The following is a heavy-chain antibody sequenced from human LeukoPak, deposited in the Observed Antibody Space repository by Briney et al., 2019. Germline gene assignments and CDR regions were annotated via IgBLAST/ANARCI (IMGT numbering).Heavy chain of an antibody. D-gene: IGHD1-26*01. V-gene: IGHV3-23*01. CDR1: GFTFSSYA. CDR2: ISGSGGST. Sequence: PGGSLRLSCAASGFTFSSYAMSWVRQAPGKGLEWVSVISGSGGSTYYADSVKGRFTISRDNSKNTLYLQMNSLRAEDTAVYYCAKSDSGSYNRPIDYWGQGTLVIVSS. CDR3: AKSDSGSYNRPIDY. J-gene: IGHJ4*02.